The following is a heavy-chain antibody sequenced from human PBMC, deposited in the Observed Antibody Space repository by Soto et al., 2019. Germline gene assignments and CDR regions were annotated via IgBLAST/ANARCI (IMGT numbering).Heavy chain of an antibody. CDR3: AKGGDGYNPISYYYGMDV. D-gene: IGHD5-12*01. V-gene: IGHV3-30*18. CDR2: ISYDATNK. CDR1: GFTFSGYG. Sequence: QVQLVESGEGVVQPGRSLRLSCAASGFTFSGYGMHWVRQAPGKGLEWVAVISYDATNKYYADSVKGRFTISRDNSKNTLDLQMNSLRAEDTAVYYCAKGGDGYNPISYYYGMDVWGQGTTVTVSS. J-gene: IGHJ6*02.